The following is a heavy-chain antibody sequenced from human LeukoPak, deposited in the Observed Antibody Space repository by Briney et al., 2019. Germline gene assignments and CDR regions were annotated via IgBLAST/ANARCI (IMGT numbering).Heavy chain of an antibody. V-gene: IGHV3-23*01. J-gene: IGHJ4*02. CDR1: GFTFSSYA. CDR2: ISGSGDTT. D-gene: IGHD6-13*01. Sequence: GGSLRLSCAASGFTFSSYAMSWVRQAPGKGLEWVSVISGSGDTTYYADSVKGRFTISRDNSKNTLYLQMNSLKAEDTAVYYCAKGIRTSSWYCFDYWGQGTLVTVSS. CDR3: AKGIRTSSWYCFDY.